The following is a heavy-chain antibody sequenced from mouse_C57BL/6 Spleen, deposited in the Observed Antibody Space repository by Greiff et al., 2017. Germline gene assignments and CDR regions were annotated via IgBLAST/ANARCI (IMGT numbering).Heavy chain of an antibody. J-gene: IGHJ4*01. CDR3: ARERDDFYAMDY. CDR1: GYSITSGYY. CDR2: ISYDGSN. V-gene: IGHV3-6*01. Sequence: VQLQQSGPGLVKPSQSLSLTCSVTGYSITSGYYWNWIRQFPGNKLEWMGYISYDGSNNYNPSLKNRISITRDTSKNQFFLKLNSVTTEDTATYYCARERDDFYAMDYWGQGTSVTVSS.